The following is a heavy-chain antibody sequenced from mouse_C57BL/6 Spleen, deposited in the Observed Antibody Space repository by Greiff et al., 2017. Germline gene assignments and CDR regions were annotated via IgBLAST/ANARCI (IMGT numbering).Heavy chain of an antibody. CDR3: AKREDSGDGYYPFAY. CDR1: GFSLTSYG. J-gene: IGHJ3*01. Sequence: VKLVESGPGLVAPSQSLSITCTVSGFSLTSYGVDWVRQPPGKGLEWLGVIWGGGSTNYNSALMSRLSISKDNSKSQVFLKMNSLQTDDTAMYYCAKREDSGDGYYPFAYWGQGTLVTVSA. CDR2: IWGGGST. V-gene: IGHV2-9*01. D-gene: IGHD2-3*01.